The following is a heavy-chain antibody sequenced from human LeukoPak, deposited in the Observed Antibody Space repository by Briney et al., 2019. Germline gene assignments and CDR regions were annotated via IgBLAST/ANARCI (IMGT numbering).Heavy chain of an antibody. CDR3: ARDRGLRYFDSFDY. J-gene: IGHJ4*02. CDR1: AFIFSGHW. CDR2: IKEDGSER. V-gene: IGHV3-7*03. Sequence: GGSLRLSCEGSAFIFSGHWMNWVRQTPGKGLEWVASIKEDGSERQYVDSVKGRFSISRDNTKGSLFLQLNSLRAEDTAVYYCARDRGLRYFDSFDYWGQGALVTVSS. D-gene: IGHD3-9*01.